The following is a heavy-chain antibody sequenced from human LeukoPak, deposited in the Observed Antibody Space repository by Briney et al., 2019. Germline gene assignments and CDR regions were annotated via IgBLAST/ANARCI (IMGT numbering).Heavy chain of an antibody. V-gene: IGHV1-8*01. CDR2: MNPNSGNT. J-gene: IGHJ6*03. Sequence: GASVKVSCKASGYTFTSYDINWVRQATGQGLEWMGWMNPNSGNTGHAQKFQGRVTMTRNTSISTAYMELSSLRSEDTAVYYCARDCGGTIGGTKAYYYMDVWGKGTTVTVSS. D-gene: IGHD2-21*01. CDR1: GYTFTSYD. CDR3: ARDCGGTIGGTKAYYYMDV.